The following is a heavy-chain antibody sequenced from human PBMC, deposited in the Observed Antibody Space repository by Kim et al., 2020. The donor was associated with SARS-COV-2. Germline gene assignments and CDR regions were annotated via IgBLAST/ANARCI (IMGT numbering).Heavy chain of an antibody. V-gene: IGHV3-53*01. Sequence: GGSLRLSCAASGFTVSGCYMSWVRQAPGKGLEWVSVIYSDSSTYYADSVKGRFTISTNNSKNTLYLQMNSLRAEDTAVYYCARDRGDPAWVGGMDVWGQGTTGTVSS. CDR2: IYSDSST. D-gene: IGHD2-21*01. CDR1: GFTVSGCY. J-gene: IGHJ6*02. CDR3: ARDRGDPAWVGGMDV.